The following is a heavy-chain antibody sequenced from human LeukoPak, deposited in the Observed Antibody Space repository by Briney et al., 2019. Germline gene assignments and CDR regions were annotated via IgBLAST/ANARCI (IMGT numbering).Heavy chain of an antibody. D-gene: IGHD5/OR15-5a*01. J-gene: IGHJ4*02. CDR3: AKLRGSVYDVWYLDY. CDR2: IGGGDGST. Sequence: GGSLRLSCAMSGFTFTNYAMTWVRQAPGKGLEWVSTIGGGDGSTHYADSVKGRFTISRDNSKNTLYLQMNSLRAEDTAVYYCAKLRGSVYDVWYLDYWGQGTLVTVSS. V-gene: IGHV3-23*01. CDR1: GFTFTNYA.